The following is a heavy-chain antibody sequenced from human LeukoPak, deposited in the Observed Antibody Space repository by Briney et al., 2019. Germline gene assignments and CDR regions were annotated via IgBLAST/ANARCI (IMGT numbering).Heavy chain of an antibody. CDR1: GFTFSSYG. V-gene: IGHV3-23*01. Sequence: GGSLRLSCAASGFTFSSYGMHWVRQAPGKGLEWVSLISGTGGSTYYADSVKGRFTISRDNSKNTLYLQMNSLRAEDTAVYYCAKDYDPLGGVHRWGDWFDPWGQGTLVTVSS. D-gene: IGHD3-16*01. CDR2: ISGTGGST. J-gene: IGHJ5*02. CDR3: AKDYDPLGGVHRWGDWFDP.